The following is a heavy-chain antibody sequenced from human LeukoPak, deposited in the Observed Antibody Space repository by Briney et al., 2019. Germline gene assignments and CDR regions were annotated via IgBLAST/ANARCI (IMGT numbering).Heavy chain of an antibody. CDR2: INWNGGSR. Sequence: GGSLRLSCAASGFTFSSYWVHWVRQAPGKGLEWVSGINWNGGSRGYADSVKGRFTISRDNAKNSLYLQMNSLRAEDTALYYCARSRHSYDSTGFPHYWGQGTLVTVSS. J-gene: IGHJ4*02. CDR1: GFTFSSYW. D-gene: IGHD3-22*01. CDR3: ARSRHSYDSTGFPHY. V-gene: IGHV3-20*04.